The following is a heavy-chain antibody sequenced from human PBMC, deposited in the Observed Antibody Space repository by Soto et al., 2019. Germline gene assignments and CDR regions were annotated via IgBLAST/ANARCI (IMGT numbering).Heavy chain of an antibody. CDR3: ARLPKGSVVTG. CDR2: ISSSSKNI. CDR1: GFSFRDHS. V-gene: IGHV3-48*02. J-gene: IGHJ4*03. Sequence: GGSLRLSCVGSGFSFRDHSMNWVRQPPGKGLQWISYISSSSKNIYYADSVKGRFTVSRDNAKNTLFLQMNSLRDDDSAIYYCARLPKGSVVTGWGQGSLVTVSS. D-gene: IGHD2-21*02.